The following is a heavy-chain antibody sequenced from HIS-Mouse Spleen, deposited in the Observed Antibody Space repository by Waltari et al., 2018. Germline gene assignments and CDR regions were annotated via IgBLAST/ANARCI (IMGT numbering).Heavy chain of an antibody. V-gene: IGHV2-70*15. CDR1: GFSLSTRGMC. J-gene: IGHJ4*02. Sequence: QVTLRESGPALVKPTQTLTLTSTFSGFSLSTRGMCVSWIRPPSGKALEWLARIDWDDDKYYSTSLKTRLTISRDTSKNQVVLTMTNMDPLDTATYYCARIAEGYTSGWYAFDYWGQGTLVTVSS. CDR3: ARIAEGYTSGWYAFDY. D-gene: IGHD6-19*01. CDR2: IDWDDDK.